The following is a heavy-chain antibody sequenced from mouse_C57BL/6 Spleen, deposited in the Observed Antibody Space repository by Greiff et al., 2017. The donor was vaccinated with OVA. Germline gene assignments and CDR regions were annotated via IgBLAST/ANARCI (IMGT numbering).Heavy chain of an antibody. CDR2: IDPSDSYT. D-gene: IGHD1-1*01. CDR3: ALNYYGY. J-gene: IGHJ3*01. Sequence: QVQLQQSGAELVMPGASVKLSCKASGYTFTSYWMHWVKQRPGQGLEWIGEIDPSDSYTNYNQEFKGKSTLTVDKSSSTAYMQLSSLTSEDSAVYYCALNYYGYWGQGTLVTVSA. V-gene: IGHV1-69*01. CDR1: GYTFTSYW.